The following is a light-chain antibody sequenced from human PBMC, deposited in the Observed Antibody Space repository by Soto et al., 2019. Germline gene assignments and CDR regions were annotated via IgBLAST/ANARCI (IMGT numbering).Light chain of an antibody. CDR2: AAS. CDR3: QQSYSSPPT. V-gene: IGKV1-39*01. Sequence: DIKMTQSPSSLSTSVGDRVTITCRSSQSIARYLNWYQQKPGKAPKLLIYAASSLQSGVPSRFSGSGSGTDFTLTISSLQPEDFATYYCQQSYSSPPTFGQGTKVDIK. CDR1: QSIARY. J-gene: IGKJ1*01.